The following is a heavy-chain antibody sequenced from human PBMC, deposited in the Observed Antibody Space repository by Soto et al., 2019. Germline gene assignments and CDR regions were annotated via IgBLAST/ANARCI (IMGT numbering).Heavy chain of an antibody. J-gene: IGHJ4*02. V-gene: IGHV1-69*01. CDR1: GGTFSSYD. D-gene: IGHD4-17*01. CDR2: IIPIFGTA. Sequence: QVQLVQSGAEVKKPGSSVKVSCKASGGTFSSYDISWVRQAPGQGLECMGGIIPIFGTANYAQKFQGRVTITAAESTSTAYMELSSLRSEDTAVYYSARGLDWVTTEVYYFDYWGQGTLVTVSS. CDR3: ARGLDWVTTEVYYFDY.